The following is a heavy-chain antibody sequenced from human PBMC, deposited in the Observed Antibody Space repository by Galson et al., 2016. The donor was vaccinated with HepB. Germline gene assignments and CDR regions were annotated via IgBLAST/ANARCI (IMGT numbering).Heavy chain of an antibody. CDR2: ISLRGNT. Sequence: SLRLSCAASGFSFSSHAMTWVRQAPGKGLERVAAISLRGNTYYAESVRGRFTISRDNSKNTLYLQMNSLRAEDTAVYFCANEIRPNDYWGQGTLVTVSS. J-gene: IGHJ4*02. CDR3: ANEIRPNDY. V-gene: IGHV3-23*01. CDR1: GFSFSSHA.